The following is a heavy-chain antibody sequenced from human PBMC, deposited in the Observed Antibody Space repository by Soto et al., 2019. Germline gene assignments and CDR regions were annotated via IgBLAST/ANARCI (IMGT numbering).Heavy chain of an antibody. D-gene: IGHD2-2*01. J-gene: IGHJ2*01. CDR3: ARSGLHQWYFDL. CDR2: ISYDGSNT. V-gene: IGHV3-30*03. Sequence: GGSLRLSCAASGFTFSMYGIHWVRQAPGKGLDWVTVISYDGSNTRYADSVKGRFTISRDNSKNTLYLQMNSLSAEDTALYYCARSGLHQWYFDLWGRGTLVTVSS. CDR1: GFTFSMYG.